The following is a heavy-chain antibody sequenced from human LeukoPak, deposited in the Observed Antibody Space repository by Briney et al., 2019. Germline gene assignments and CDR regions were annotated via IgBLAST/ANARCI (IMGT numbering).Heavy chain of an antibody. CDR1: GFIFTNYF. CDR3: ATDRGWRTSGYYLYYFEY. D-gene: IGHD3-3*01. V-gene: IGHV3-7*01. CDR2: IKHDGSEN. Sequence: GGSLRLSCAASGFIFTNYFMSWVRQAPGKGLEWVASIKHDGSENYYVDSVRGRFTISRDNTMNSLCLQISSLRAEDTAVYYCATDRGWRTSGYYLYYFEYWGQGTLVTYSS. J-gene: IGHJ4*02.